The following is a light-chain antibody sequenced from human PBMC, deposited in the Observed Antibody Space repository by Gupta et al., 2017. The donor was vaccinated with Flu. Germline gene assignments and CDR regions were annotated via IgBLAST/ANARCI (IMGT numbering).Light chain of an antibody. CDR2: EVS. Sequence: QAALTQPASVSGAPGQSITISCTGTSGDVGGYNYVSWYQQHPGKAPTLMIYEVSNRPSGVSNRFSGSKSGNTASLTISELQDDDEADYYCTTDTVSSAYVFGTGTKVTVL. V-gene: IGLV2-14*01. J-gene: IGLJ1*01. CDR1: SGDVGGYNY. CDR3: TTDTVSSAYV.